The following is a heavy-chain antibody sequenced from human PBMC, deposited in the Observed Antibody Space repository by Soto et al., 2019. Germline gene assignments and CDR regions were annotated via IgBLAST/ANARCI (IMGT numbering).Heavy chain of an antibody. Sequence: PGGSLRLSCAVFGFTFNSRSSHGMSWVRQAPGKGPEWGSTISSDGANKHYAESVKGRFTISKDTSRNTVDLHMNSLGAKDTAMYFCVSWVSQHFDYWGQGILVTVSS. V-gene: IGHV3-23*01. CDR3: VSWVSQHFDY. CDR1: GFTFNSRSSHG. D-gene: IGHD2-8*01. J-gene: IGHJ4*02. CDR2: ISSDGANK.